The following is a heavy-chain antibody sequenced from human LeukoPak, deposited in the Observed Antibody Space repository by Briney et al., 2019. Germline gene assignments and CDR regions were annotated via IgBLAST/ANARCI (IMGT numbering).Heavy chain of an antibody. CDR1: GGSISSYY. Sequence: SETLSLTCTVSGGSISSYYWSWIRQPPGKGLEWIGYIYYSGSTNYNPSLRSRVTISVDTSKNQFSLKLSSVPAADTAVYYCARDTGYYGSGSSDWFDPWGQGTLVTVSS. D-gene: IGHD3-10*01. J-gene: IGHJ5*02. V-gene: IGHV4-59*01. CDR3: ARDTGYYGSGSSDWFDP. CDR2: IYYSGST.